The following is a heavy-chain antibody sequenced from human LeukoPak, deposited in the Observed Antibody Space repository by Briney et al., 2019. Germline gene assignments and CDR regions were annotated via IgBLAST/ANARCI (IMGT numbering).Heavy chain of an antibody. Sequence: SETLSLTCVVSGDSVSSTNYYWGWIRQPPGKGLEWIGTTHYSGNTYYNPSLKSRVTISLDTSKNQFSLRLNSVTAADTAVYYCAREGAYRTYGDYSPFDFWGQGTLVAVSS. V-gene: IGHV4-39*07. D-gene: IGHD4-17*01. CDR2: THYSGNT. J-gene: IGHJ5*01. CDR3: AREGAYRTYGDYSPFDF. CDR1: GDSVSSTNYY.